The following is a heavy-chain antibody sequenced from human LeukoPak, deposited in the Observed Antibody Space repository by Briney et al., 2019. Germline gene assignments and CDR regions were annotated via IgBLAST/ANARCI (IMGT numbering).Heavy chain of an antibody. CDR1: GFTFSSYG. V-gene: IGHV3-48*03. J-gene: IGHJ4*02. Sequence: GGSLRLSCAASGFTFSSYGMNWVRQAPGRGLEWVAYINSSGSTIYYADSVKGRFTISRDNAKNSLYLQMNSLRAEDTAVYYCARGGVRGVLLYYFDYWGQGTLVTVSS. D-gene: IGHD3-10*01. CDR2: INSSGSTI. CDR3: ARGGVRGVLLYYFDY.